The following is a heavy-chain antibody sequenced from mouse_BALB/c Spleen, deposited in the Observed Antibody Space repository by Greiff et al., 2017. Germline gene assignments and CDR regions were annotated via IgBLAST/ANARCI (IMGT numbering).Heavy chain of an antibody. V-gene: IGHV5-17*02. D-gene: IGHD1-1*01. J-gene: IGHJ2*01. CDR3: ARDKGALRYSYYFDY. Sequence: DVMLVESGGGLVQPGGSRKLSCAASGFTFSSFGMHWVRQAPEKGLEWVAYISSGSSTIYYADTVKGRFTISRDNPKNTLFLQMTSLRSEDTAMYYCARDKGALRYSYYFDYWGQGTTLTVSS. CDR1: GFTFSSFG. CDR2: ISSGSSTI.